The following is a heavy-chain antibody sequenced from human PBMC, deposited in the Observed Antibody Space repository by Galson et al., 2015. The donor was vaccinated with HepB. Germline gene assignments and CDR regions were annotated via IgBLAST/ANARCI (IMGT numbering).Heavy chain of an antibody. CDR2: IIPIFGTA. CDR3: ARDRGYSYGPGSNWFDP. J-gene: IGHJ5*02. V-gene: IGHV1-69*13. Sequence: SVKVSCKASGGTFSSYAISWVRQAPGQGLEWMGGIIPIFGTANYAQKFQGRVTITADESTSTAYMELSSLRSEDTAVYYCARDRGYSYGPGSNWFDPWGQGTLVTVSS. CDR1: GGTFSSYA. D-gene: IGHD5-18*01.